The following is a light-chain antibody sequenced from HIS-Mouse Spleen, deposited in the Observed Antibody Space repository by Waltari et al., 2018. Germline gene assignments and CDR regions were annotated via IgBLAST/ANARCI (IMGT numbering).Light chain of an antibody. CDR1: SPNTGSNY. CDR2: RNN. V-gene: IGLV1-47*01. Sequence: QSVLTQPPPASGTPGQRVTIACSGSSPNTGSNYAYWYQQLPGTAPKLLIYRNNQRPSGVPDRFSGSKSGTSASLAISGLRSEDEADYYCAAWDDSLSGYVFGTGTKVTVL. CDR3: AAWDDSLSGYV. J-gene: IGLJ1*01.